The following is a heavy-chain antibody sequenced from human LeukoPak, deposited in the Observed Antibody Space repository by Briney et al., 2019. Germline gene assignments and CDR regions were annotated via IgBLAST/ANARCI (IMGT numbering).Heavy chain of an antibody. V-gene: IGHV1-3*01. CDR1: GYTFTSYA. D-gene: IGHD2-2*01. CDR2: INAGNGNT. CDR3: ARGCSSTSCHWDYYGMDV. J-gene: IGHJ6*02. Sequence: ASVKVSCKASGYTFTSYAMHWVRQAPGQRLEWMGWINAGNGNTKYSQKFQGRVTITADESTSTAYMELSSLRSEDTAVYYCARGCSSTSCHWDYYGMDVWGQGTTVTVSS.